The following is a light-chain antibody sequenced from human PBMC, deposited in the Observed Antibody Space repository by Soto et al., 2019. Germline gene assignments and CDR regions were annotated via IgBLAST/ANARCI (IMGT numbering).Light chain of an antibody. Sequence: DIQKTQSPSTLSASVGDSVTITCRASQDISTWLAWYQQRPGKAPHLLIYDASRLQSGVPSRFSGSGSGTEFTLTVSSLQPDDFATYYCQHRVFGPGTKVEIK. V-gene: IGKV1-5*01. CDR3: QHRV. CDR1: QDISTW. J-gene: IGKJ3*01. CDR2: DAS.